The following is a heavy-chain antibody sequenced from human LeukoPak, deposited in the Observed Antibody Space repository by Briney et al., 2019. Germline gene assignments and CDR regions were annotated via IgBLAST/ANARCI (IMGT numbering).Heavy chain of an antibody. J-gene: IGHJ4*02. Sequence: GGSLRLSCAASGFTFSSYAMHWVRQAPGKGLEWVAVISYDGSNKYYADSVKGRFTISRDNAKNTLYLQMNSLRAEDTAVYYCARVYSGFDYWGQGTLVTVSS. V-gene: IGHV3-30-3*01. CDR3: ARVYSGFDY. CDR2: ISYDGSNK. CDR1: GFTFSSYA. D-gene: IGHD1-26*01.